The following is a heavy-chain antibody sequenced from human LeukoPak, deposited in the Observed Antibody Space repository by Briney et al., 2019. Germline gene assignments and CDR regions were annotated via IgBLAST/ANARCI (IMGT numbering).Heavy chain of an antibody. Sequence: GGSLRLSCAASGFTFSSYSMNWVRQAPGKGLEWVSSISSSSYIYYADSVKGRFTISRDNAKNSLYLQMNSLRAEDTAVYYCARDDSRIAAAVYAFDIWGQGTMVTVSS. D-gene: IGHD6-13*01. CDR1: GFTFSSYS. CDR3: ARDDSRIAAAVYAFDI. V-gene: IGHV3-21*01. J-gene: IGHJ3*02. CDR2: ISSSSYI.